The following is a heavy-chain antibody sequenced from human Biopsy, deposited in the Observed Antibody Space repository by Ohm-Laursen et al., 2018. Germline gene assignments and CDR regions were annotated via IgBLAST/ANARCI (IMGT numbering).Heavy chain of an antibody. CDR3: ARVEAGTYDALDI. D-gene: IGHD1-26*01. J-gene: IGHJ3*02. V-gene: IGHV4-59*12. Sequence: SDTLSLTCTVSGGPIDSYYWSWIRQPPGKALEWIGYIYFTGRISYNPSLKSRVTMSVNTSKKQFSLRLSSVTAADTAVYYCARVEAGTYDALDIWGQGTLVAVSA. CDR1: GGPIDSYY. CDR2: IYFTGRI.